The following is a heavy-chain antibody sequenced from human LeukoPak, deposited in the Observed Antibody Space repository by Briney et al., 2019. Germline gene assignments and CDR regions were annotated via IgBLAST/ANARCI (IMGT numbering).Heavy chain of an antibody. J-gene: IGHJ4*02. D-gene: IGHD1-26*01. V-gene: IGHV3-23*01. CDR2: ISGGGST. CDR3: AKGGKWDVTPFDY. Sequence: GGSLRLSCAASGFTFTSYSMDWVRQAPGKGLEWVSTISGGGSTYYADSVKGRFTISRDNSKNTLYLQVNSLRAEDTAVYYCAKGGKWDVTPFDYWGQGTLVTISS. CDR1: GFTFTSYS.